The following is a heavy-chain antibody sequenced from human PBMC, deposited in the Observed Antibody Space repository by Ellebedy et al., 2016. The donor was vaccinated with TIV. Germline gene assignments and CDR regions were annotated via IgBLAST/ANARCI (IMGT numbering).Heavy chain of an antibody. J-gene: IGHJ3*02. D-gene: IGHD3-10*01. CDR1: GFNFSSYW. CDR3: VRDRYGSGRNDAFDI. V-gene: IGHV3-74*01. Sequence: GESLKISCAASGFNFSSYWMYWVRQLPGMGLHWVARINGDGRSTSYAESVKGRFTVSRDNAKNTLYLHLNSLRAEDTAVYYCVRDRYGSGRNDAFDIWGQGTMVTVSS. CDR2: INGDGRST.